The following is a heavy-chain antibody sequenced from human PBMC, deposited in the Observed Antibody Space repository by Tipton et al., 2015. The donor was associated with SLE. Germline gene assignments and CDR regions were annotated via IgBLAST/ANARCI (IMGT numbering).Heavy chain of an antibody. CDR1: GGSISSSSYY. D-gene: IGHD2-15*01. CDR3: AVGYCSGGSCYSGGWFDP. CDR2: IYYSGST. V-gene: IGHV4-39*07. Sequence: LRLSCTVSGGSISSSSYYWGWIRQPPGQGLEWIGSIYYSGSTYYNPSLKSRVTISVDTSKNQFSLKLSFVTAADTAVYYCAVGYCSGGSCYSGGWFDPWGQGTLVTVSS. J-gene: IGHJ5*02.